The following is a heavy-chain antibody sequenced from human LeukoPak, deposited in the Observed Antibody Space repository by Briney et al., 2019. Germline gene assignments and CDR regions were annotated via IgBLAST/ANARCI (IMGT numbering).Heavy chain of an antibody. CDR1: GGSISSGPYY. D-gene: IGHD3-10*01. CDR3: ATRERPHFPHIIWFGELYLDY. Sequence: ETLSLTCTVSGGSISSGPYYWGWIRQPPGKGLEWVSVIYSGGSTYYADSVKGRFTISRDNYKNTLYLQMNSLRAEDTAVYYCATRERPHFPHIIWFGELYLDYWGQGTLVTVSS. CDR2: IYSGGST. V-gene: IGHV3-53*01. J-gene: IGHJ4*02.